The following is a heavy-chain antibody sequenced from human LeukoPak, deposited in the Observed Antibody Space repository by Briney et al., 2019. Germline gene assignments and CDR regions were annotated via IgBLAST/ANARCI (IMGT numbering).Heavy chain of an antibody. CDR2: IYTSGST. J-gene: IGHJ6*03. Sequence: PSETLSLTCTVSGGSISSYYWSWIRQPAGKGLEWIGRIYTSGSTNYNPSLKSRVTMSVDTSKNQFSLKLSSVTAADTAVYYCARGNYDFWSGPPYYYCMDVWGKGTTVTVSS. CDR3: ARGNYDFWSGPPYYYCMDV. CDR1: GGSISSYY. V-gene: IGHV4-4*07. D-gene: IGHD3-3*01.